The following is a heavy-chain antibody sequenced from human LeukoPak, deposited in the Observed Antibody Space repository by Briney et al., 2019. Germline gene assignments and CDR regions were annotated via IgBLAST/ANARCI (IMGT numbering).Heavy chain of an antibody. CDR1: GESLSKYY. Sequence: SETLSLTCAVYGESLSKYYWTWIRQSPGKGLEWIGEINHRGSTNLNPSLKSRVTLSVDTSKYQFSLKLTSVTAADAAVYYCASSVGSTVYWGQGTLVTVSS. V-gene: IGHV4-34*01. D-gene: IGHD1-26*01. CDR2: INHRGST. CDR3: ASSVGSTVY. J-gene: IGHJ4*02.